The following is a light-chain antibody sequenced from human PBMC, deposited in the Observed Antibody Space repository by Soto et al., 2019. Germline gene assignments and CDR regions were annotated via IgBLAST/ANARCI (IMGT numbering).Light chain of an antibody. CDR3: AAWDDSLNGRV. CDR2: TNN. J-gene: IGLJ1*01. V-gene: IGLV1-44*01. Sequence: QAVLTQPPSECGSPGVRVTISCSGSSSNIGSSNVNWYQQLPGTAPKLLIYTNNQRPSGVPDRFSGSKSGTSASLAISGLQSEDEADYYCAAWDDSLNGRVFGTGTKVTVL. CDR1: SSNIGSSN.